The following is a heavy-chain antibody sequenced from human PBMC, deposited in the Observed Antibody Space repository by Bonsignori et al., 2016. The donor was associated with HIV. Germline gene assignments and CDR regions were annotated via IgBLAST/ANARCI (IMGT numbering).Heavy chain of an antibody. D-gene: IGHD3-9*01. CDR2: ISYDGSNK. J-gene: IGHJ6*01. CDR3: AKPTYRTYDILTGYNLAYYYYG. Sequence: QVQLVESGGGVVQPGRSLRLSCAASGFTFSSYGMHWVRQAPGKGLEWVAVISYDGSNKYYADSVKGRFTISRDNSKNTLYLQMNSLRAEDTAVYYCAKPTYRTYDILTGYNLAYYYYG. V-gene: IGHV3-30*18. CDR1: GFTFSSYG.